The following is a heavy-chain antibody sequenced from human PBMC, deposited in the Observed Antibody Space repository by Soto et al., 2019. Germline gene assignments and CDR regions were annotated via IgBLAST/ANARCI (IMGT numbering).Heavy chain of an antibody. CDR1: GGSSINYY. Sequence: QVQLQESGPGLVKPSETLSLTCTVSGGSSINYYWTWIRQPPGKGLEWIGYVYSSGHTSSNPSLKSRVTISIDTSKNQFSLKLSSVTAADTAVYYCARALAVPGYYFDYWGQGTLVTVSS. CDR3: ARALAVPGYYFDY. V-gene: IGHV4-59*01. D-gene: IGHD6-19*01. J-gene: IGHJ4*02. CDR2: VYSSGHT.